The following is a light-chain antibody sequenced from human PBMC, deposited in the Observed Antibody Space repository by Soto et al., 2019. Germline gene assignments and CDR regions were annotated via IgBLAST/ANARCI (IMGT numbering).Light chain of an antibody. Sequence: QSVLTQPPSVSGAPGQRVTISCTGSSSNIGAGYDVHWYQQLPGTAPKLLIYGNNNRPSGVPDQFSGSKSGTSASLAITGLQAEDEADYYCQSYDSSLNGWVFGGGTKLTVL. CDR2: GNN. CDR1: SSNIGAGYD. V-gene: IGLV1-40*01. CDR3: QSYDSSLNGWV. J-gene: IGLJ3*02.